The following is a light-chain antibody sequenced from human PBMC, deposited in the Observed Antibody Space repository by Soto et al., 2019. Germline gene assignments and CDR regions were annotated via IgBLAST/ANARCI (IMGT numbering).Light chain of an antibody. CDR2: AAS. CDR1: QSISSY. CDR3: QQSYSTPIG. J-gene: IGKJ5*01. Sequence: DIKTPQRTYSLCASVGDRVTITWRASQSISSYLNWYQQKPGEAPKLLIYAASSLQSGVPSRFSGSGSGTDFTLTISSLQPEDFATYYCQQSYSTPIGFGQGTRPEIK. V-gene: IGKV1-39*01.